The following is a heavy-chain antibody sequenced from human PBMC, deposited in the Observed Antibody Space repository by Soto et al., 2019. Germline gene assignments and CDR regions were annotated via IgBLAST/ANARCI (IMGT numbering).Heavy chain of an antibody. Sequence: GGSLRLSCAASGFTFDDYAMHWVRQAPGKGLEWVSGISWNSGSIGYADSVKGRFTISRDNAKNSLYLQMNSLRAEDTALYYCAKAMGAVVTPDAFDICGQGTMVTVSS. CDR2: ISWNSGSI. CDR3: AKAMGAVVTPDAFDI. V-gene: IGHV3-9*01. D-gene: IGHD2-21*02. CDR1: GFTFDDYA. J-gene: IGHJ3*02.